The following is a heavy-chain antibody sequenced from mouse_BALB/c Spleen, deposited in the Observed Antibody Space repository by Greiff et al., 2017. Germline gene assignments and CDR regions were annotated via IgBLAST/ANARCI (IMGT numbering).Heavy chain of an antibody. CDR2: INPYNGAT. D-gene: IGHD2-14*01. Sequence: VQLKQSGPELVKPGASVKISCKASGYSFTGYYMHWVKQSHVKSLEWIGRINPYNGATSYNQNFKEKASLTVDKSSSTDYIELQSLTSEDSVVYYCARNYRYDKDWFAYWGQGTLVTVSA. CDR3: ARNYRYDKDWFAY. V-gene: IGHV1-31*01. CDR1: GYSFTGYY. J-gene: IGHJ3*01.